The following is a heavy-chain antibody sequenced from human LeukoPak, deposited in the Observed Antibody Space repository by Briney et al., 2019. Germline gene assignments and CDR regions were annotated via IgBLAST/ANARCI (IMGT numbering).Heavy chain of an antibody. CDR1: GGSISSSSYY. Sequence: PSETLSLICTVSGGSISSSSYYWGWIRQPPGKGLEWIGSIYYSGSTYYNPSLKSRVTISVDTSKNQFSLKLSSVTAADTAVYYCARETGIAAAGLWAFWFDPWGQGTLVTVSS. CDR2: IYYSGST. CDR3: ARETGIAAAGLWAFWFDP. D-gene: IGHD6-13*01. J-gene: IGHJ5*02. V-gene: IGHV4-39*07.